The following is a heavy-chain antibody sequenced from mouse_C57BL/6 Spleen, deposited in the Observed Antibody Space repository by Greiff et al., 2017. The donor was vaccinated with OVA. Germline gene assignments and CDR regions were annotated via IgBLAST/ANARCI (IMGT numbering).Heavy chain of an antibody. V-gene: IGHV5-16*01. CDR2: INYDGSST. CDR1: GFTFSDYY. D-gene: IGHD2-1*01. J-gene: IGHJ1*03. CDR3: ARDEGNGRYFDV. Sequence: EVKLVESEGGLVQPGSSMKLSCTASGFTFSDYYMAWVRQVPEKGLEWVANINYDGSSTYYLDSLKSRFIISRDNAKNILYLQMSSLKSEDTATYYCARDEGNGRYFDVWCTGTTVTVSS.